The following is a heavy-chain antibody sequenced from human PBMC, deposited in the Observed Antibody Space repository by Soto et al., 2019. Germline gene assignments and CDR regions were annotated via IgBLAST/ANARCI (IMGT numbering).Heavy chain of an antibody. Sequence: EVQLVESGGGLVQPGGSLRLSCAVSGFTVTTPHMTWVRQAPGKGLEWVSAVYFDGTTYFADSVKGRFSISRDISKNTLYLQMNSLRAEDTAEYYCASGSSSWHYWGQGTLVTVSS. V-gene: IGHV3-66*01. CDR3: ASGSSSWHY. D-gene: IGHD6-13*01. CDR1: GFTVTTPH. CDR2: VYFDGTT. J-gene: IGHJ4*02.